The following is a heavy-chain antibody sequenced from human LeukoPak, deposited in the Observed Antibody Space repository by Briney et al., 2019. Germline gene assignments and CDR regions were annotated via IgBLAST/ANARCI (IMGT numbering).Heavy chain of an antibody. CDR2: ISGSGGST. Sequence: GGSLRLSCAASGFTFISYAMSWVRQAPGKGLEWVSAISGSGGSTYYADSVKGRFTISRDNSKNTLYLQMNSPRAEDTAVYYCAKDMVIVVVAWFDPWGQGTLVTVSS. V-gene: IGHV3-23*01. J-gene: IGHJ5*02. CDR3: AKDMVIVVVAWFDP. CDR1: GFTFISYA. D-gene: IGHD2-15*01.